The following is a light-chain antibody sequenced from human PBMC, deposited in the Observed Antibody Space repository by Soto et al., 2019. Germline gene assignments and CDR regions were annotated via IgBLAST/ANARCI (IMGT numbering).Light chain of an antibody. CDR1: QSVSSN. Sequence: EIVLTQSPATLSLSTGERATLSCRASQSVSSNLAWYQQKPGQAPRLLIYGASTRATGIPARFSGSGSGTEFTLTISSLQSEDFAVYYCQQYNQWPPWTFGQGTKVDI. V-gene: IGKV3D-15*01. J-gene: IGKJ1*01. CDR3: QQYNQWPPWT. CDR2: GAS.